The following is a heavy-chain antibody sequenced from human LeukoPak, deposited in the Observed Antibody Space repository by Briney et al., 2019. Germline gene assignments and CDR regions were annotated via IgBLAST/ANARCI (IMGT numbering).Heavy chain of an antibody. V-gene: IGHV4-34*01. CDR3: ARVGSSWYPYYFQH. Sequence: PSETLSLTCAVYGGSLSGYYWSWIRQPRGKGLEWIGEINHSGSTNYNPSLKSRVTISVDTSKNQFSLKLSSVTAADTAVYYCARVGSSWYPYYFQHWGQGTLVTVSS. J-gene: IGHJ1*01. D-gene: IGHD6-13*01. CDR1: GGSLSGYY. CDR2: INHSGST.